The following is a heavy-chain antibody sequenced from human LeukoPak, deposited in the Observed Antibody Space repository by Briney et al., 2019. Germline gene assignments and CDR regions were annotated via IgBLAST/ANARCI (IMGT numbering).Heavy chain of an antibody. CDR1: GFTFSSYE. CDR3: ARDHALYCSGGSCYQHPLVGYYYGMDV. D-gene: IGHD2-15*01. Sequence: PGGSLRLSCAASGFTFSSYEMNWVRQAPGKGLEWVSYISSSGSTIYCAHSVKGRFTISRDNAKNSLYLQMNSLRAEDTAVYYCARDHALYCSGGSCYQHPLVGYYYGMDVWGQGTTVTVSS. V-gene: IGHV3-48*03. CDR2: ISSSGSTI. J-gene: IGHJ6*02.